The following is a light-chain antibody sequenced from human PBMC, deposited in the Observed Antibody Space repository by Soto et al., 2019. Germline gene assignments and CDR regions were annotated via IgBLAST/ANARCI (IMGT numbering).Light chain of an antibody. Sequence: DIQMTQSPSSLSASVGDRVTITCRASQSISSYLNWYQQKPGKAPKLLIYAACSLQSGVPSRFSGSGSGTDFPLTISSLPPEEFATYYCQQSYSTPFTFGPGTKVYIK. CDR1: QSISSY. CDR3: QQSYSTPFT. CDR2: AAC. J-gene: IGKJ3*01. V-gene: IGKV1-39*01.